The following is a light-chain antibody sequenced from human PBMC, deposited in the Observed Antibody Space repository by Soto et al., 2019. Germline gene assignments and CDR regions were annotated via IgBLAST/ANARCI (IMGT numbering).Light chain of an antibody. CDR3: QQYDSSRLT. CDR2: GAS. CDR1: HIVSSTF. Sequence: EIVLTQSPGTLSLSPGERATLSCRASHIVSSTFLTWYQQKPGQAPRLLIYGASSRATGIPDRFSGSGSGTDFTLTISRLEPEHFAVYYCQQYDSSRLTFGGGTKVEIK. V-gene: IGKV3-20*01. J-gene: IGKJ4*01.